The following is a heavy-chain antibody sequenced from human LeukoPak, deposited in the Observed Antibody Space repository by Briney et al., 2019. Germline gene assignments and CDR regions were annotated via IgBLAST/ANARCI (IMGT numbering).Heavy chain of an antibody. CDR2: INPNSGGT. CDR3: ARGSRIRGVLAGYYYYYMDV. Sequence: ASVKVSCKASGYTFTNYAMNWVRQAPGQGLEWRGWINPNSGGTNYAQKFQGRVTMTRDTSISTAYMELSRLRSDDTAVYYCARGSRIRGVLAGYYYYYMDVWGKGTTVTVSS. J-gene: IGHJ6*03. V-gene: IGHV1-2*02. CDR1: GYTFTNYA. D-gene: IGHD3-10*01.